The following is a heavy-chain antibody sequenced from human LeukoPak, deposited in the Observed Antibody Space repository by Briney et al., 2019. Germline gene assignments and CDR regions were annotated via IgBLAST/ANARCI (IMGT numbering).Heavy chain of an antibody. V-gene: IGHV3-30*02. CDR3: ARDRWQYVSRSYYLDY. D-gene: IGHD3-10*01. Sequence: GGSLRLSCAASGFTFSNYGMHWVRQAPGKGLEWLTFIRYDGNIQYYADSVKGRFTISRDNSKKTLYLQMNSLRAEDTAVYYCARDRWQYVSRSYYLDYWGQGTLVTVSS. CDR1: GFTFSNYG. J-gene: IGHJ4*02. CDR2: IRYDGNIQ.